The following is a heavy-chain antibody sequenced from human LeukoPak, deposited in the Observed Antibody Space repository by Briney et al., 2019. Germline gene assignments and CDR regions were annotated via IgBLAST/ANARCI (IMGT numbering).Heavy chain of an antibody. CDR1: GFLLSKPW. CDR3: ARRKEVQTTFDY. Sequence: GGSLSLSRAASGFLLSKPWMRWPRPATGEGLVWVGNIKEDGSETYYVDCVKGRFTISRYNAKNSLDLQMNSLRDEETAVYYCARRKEVQTTFDYWGQGTLVTVSS. J-gene: IGHJ4*02. D-gene: IGHD4/OR15-4a*01. V-gene: IGHV3-7*01. CDR2: IKEDGSET.